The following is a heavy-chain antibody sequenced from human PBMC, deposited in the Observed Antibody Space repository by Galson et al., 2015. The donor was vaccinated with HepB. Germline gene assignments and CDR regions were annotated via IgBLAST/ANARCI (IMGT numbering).Heavy chain of an antibody. CDR1: GFTFSSYS. CDR2: ISSSSSYI. D-gene: IGHD2/OR15-2a*01. CDR3: ARGRISLYAFDI. J-gene: IGHJ3*02. V-gene: IGHV3-21*01. Sequence: SLRLSCAASGFTFSSYSMNWVRQAPGKGLEWVSSISSSSSYIYYADSVKGRFTISRDNAKNSLYLQMDSLRAEDTAVYYCARGRISLYAFDIWGQGTMVTVSS.